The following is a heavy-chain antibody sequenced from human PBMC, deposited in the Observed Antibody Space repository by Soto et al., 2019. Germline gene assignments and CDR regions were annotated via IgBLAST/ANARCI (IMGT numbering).Heavy chain of an antibody. D-gene: IGHD1-20*01. CDR1: GGPIITGGYF. J-gene: IGHJ4*02. V-gene: IGHV4-31*03. CDR3: ARDRLSHDGNNSFFDY. CDR2: IYYTGAT. Sequence: SETLSLTCTVSGGPIITGGYFWTWIRQRPGKGLEWIGNIYYTGATSYNPSLKSRLTISFDTSKNQFSLKLTSVTAADTAVYFCARDRLSHDGNNSFFDYCGQGTLVTVSS.